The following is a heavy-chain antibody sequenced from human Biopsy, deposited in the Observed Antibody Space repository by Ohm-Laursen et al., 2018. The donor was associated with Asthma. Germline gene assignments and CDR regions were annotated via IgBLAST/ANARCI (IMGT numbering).Heavy chain of an antibody. D-gene: IGHD3-3*01. J-gene: IGHJ4*02. V-gene: IGHV1-2*06. Sequence: GASVKVSCKVSGYTFTGYYMHWVRQAPGQGLEWMGRINPNSGGTNYAQKFQGRVTITRDTSASTAYMELSSLRSEDTAVYYCVRDGARIAIFGVGDYFDYWGQGTLVTVSS. CDR2: INPNSGGT. CDR3: VRDGARIAIFGVGDYFDY. CDR1: GYTFTGYY.